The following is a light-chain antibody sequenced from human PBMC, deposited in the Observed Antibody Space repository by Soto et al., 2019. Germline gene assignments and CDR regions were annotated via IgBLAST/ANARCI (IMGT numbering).Light chain of an antibody. V-gene: IGLV2-23*02. CDR1: DVGSYNL. CDR3: CSDAGSTIHDV. CDR2: EVT. J-gene: IGLJ1*01. Sequence: QSALTQPASVSGSPGQSITISCTGSDVGSYNLVSWYQQHPGKAHTPMIYEVTKRTSGVSIRFSCSNAGNTSSLTISVLHAEDEADYYCCSDAGSTIHDVFGTGTKVTVL.